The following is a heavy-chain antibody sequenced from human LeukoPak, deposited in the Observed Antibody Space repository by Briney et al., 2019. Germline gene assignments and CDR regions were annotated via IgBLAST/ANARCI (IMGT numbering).Heavy chain of an antibody. Sequence: ASVKVSCKASGGTFSSYAISWVRQAPGQGLEWMGRIIPILGIANYAQKFQGRVTITADKSTSTAYMELSSLRSEDTAVYYCATALLRYFDWSVSANWFDPWGQGTLVTVSS. CDR1: GGTFSSYA. V-gene: IGHV1-69*04. J-gene: IGHJ5*02. CDR2: IIPILGIA. CDR3: ATALLRYFDWSVSANWFDP. D-gene: IGHD3-9*01.